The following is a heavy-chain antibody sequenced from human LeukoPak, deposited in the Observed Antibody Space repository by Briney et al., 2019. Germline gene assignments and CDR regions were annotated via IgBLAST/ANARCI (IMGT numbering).Heavy chain of an antibody. D-gene: IGHD2-2*01. V-gene: IGHV3-9*01. J-gene: IGHJ6*02. CDR3: ARFADPQCSSTSCYGDYYYYYGMDV. CDR2: ITWNSGSI. Sequence: GGSLRLSCAASGFTFDDYAMHWVRQAPGKGLEWVSGITWNSGSIGYADSLKGRFTISRDNAKNSLYLQMNSLRAEDTAVYYCARFADPQCSSTSCYGDYYYYYGMDVWGQGTTVTVSS. CDR1: GFTFDDYA.